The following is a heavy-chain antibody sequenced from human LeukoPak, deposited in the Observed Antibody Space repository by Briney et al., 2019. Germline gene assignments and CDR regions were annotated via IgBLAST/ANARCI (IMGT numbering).Heavy chain of an antibody. V-gene: IGHV4-34*01. D-gene: IGHD3-3*01. J-gene: IGHJ4*02. CDR2: INHSGST. CDR1: DGSFSGYY. CDR3: ARGLNDSWTGENY. Sequence: SETLSLTCAVYDGSFSGYYWSWIRQPPGKGLEWIGEINHSGSTNYNPSLKSRVTISLDTSKSQFSLKVRYVTAAGTAVYYCARGLNDSWTGENYWGQGTLVTVSS.